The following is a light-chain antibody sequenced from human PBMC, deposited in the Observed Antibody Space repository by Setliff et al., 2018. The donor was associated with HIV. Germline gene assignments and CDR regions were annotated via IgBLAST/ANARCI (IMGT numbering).Light chain of an antibody. V-gene: IGLV1-47*01. J-gene: IGLJ2*01. CDR2: KNS. CDR1: DSNIGSHY. Sequence: QSVLTQPPSASGAPGQRVTISCSGGDSNIGSHYVHWYQQVPGTAPKLLIYKNSERPSGVPDRFSGSKSVTSASLAISGLRSEDEADYYCASWDDSLSGPVFGGGTKVTVL. CDR3: ASWDDSLSGPV.